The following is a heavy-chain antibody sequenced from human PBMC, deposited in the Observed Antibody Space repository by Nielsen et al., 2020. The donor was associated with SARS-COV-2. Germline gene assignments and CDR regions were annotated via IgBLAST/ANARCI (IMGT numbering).Heavy chain of an antibody. V-gene: IGHV1-69*13. D-gene: IGHD2-15*01. CDR1: GGTFSSYA. J-gene: IGHJ4*02. CDR2: IIPIFGTA. CDR3: ARVICSGGSCPPGT. Sequence: SVKVSCKASGGTFSSYAISWVRQAPGQGLEWMGGIIPIFGTANYAQKFQGRVTITADESTSTAYMELSSLRSEDTAVYYCARVICSGGSCPPGTWGQGTLVTVSS.